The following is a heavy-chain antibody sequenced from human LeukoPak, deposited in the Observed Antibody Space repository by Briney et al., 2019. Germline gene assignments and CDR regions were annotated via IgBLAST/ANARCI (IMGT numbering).Heavy chain of an antibody. Sequence: WGSLRLTSAASGFSFSSYGMYWVCQAPGKGLEWVAVIWYDGSNKYYADSVKGRFTISRDNSKNTLYLQMNSLRAEDTAVYYCARAEGITETTPELDYWGQGTLVTVSS. CDR1: GFSFSSYG. V-gene: IGHV3-33*01. CDR3: ARAEGITETTPELDY. CDR2: IWYDGSNK. J-gene: IGHJ4*02. D-gene: IGHD1-7*01.